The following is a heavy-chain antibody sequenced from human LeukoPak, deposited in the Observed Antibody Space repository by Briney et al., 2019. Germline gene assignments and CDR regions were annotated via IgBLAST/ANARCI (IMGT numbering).Heavy chain of an antibody. J-gene: IGHJ4*02. Sequence: ASVKVSCKASGYTFTSYAMNWVRQAPGQGLEWMGWINTNTGNPTYAQGFTGRFVFSLYTSVSTAYLQISSLKAEDTAVYYCASWDYDYVWGSYRAFDYWGQGTLVTVSS. CDR2: INTNTGNP. D-gene: IGHD3-16*02. CDR3: ASWDYDYVWGSYRAFDY. CDR1: GYTFTSYA. V-gene: IGHV7-4-1*02.